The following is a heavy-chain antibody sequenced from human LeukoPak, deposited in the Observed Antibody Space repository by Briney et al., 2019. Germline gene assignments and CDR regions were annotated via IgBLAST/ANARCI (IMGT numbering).Heavy chain of an antibody. Sequence: GGSLRLSCAASGLTFSSYSMNWVRQAPGKGLEWVSSISSSSSYIHYADSVKGRFTISRDNAKNSLFLQMNSLRAEDTAVYYCAGINDYGDPTGAFDIWGQGTMVTVSS. CDR1: GLTFSSYS. D-gene: IGHD4-17*01. CDR3: AGINDYGDPTGAFDI. J-gene: IGHJ3*02. CDR2: ISSSSSYI. V-gene: IGHV3-21*01.